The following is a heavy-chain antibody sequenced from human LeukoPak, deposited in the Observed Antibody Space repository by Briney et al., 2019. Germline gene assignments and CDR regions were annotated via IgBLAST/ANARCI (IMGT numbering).Heavy chain of an antibody. D-gene: IGHD3-22*01. Sequence: GGSLRLSCAASGFTFSSYWMSWVRQAPGKGLEWVANIKQDGSEKYYVDSVKGRFTISRDNAKNSLYLQMNSLRAEDTAVYYCAKVITYDSSGYYRHPDYWGQGTLVTVSS. J-gene: IGHJ4*02. V-gene: IGHV3-7*01. CDR3: AKVITYDSSGYYRHPDY. CDR2: IKQDGSEK. CDR1: GFTFSSYW.